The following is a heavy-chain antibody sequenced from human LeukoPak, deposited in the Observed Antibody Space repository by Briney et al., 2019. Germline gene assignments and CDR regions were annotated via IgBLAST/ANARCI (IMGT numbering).Heavy chain of an antibody. V-gene: IGHV3-23*01. CDR2: ISGSGGST. D-gene: IGHD2-15*01. CDR1: GFAFSSYA. J-gene: IGHJ4*02. CDR3: AKLTRSSYSPFDY. Sequence: PGGSLRISCAASGFAFSSYAMSWVRQAPGKWLEWVSAISGSGGSTYYADSVKGRFTISRDNSKNTLYLQMNSLRAEDTAVYYCAKLTRSSYSPFDYWGQGTLVTVSS.